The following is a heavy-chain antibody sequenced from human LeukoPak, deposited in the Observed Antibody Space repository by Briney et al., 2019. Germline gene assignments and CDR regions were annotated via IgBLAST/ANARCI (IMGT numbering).Heavy chain of an antibody. Sequence: SETLSLTCSVSGGSINNYFWNWLRQPPGRGLEWIGHVLSIGSTRYNPSLKSRVFISIDTSMNQFSLKLSSVTAADTAVYYCARRARAEADTSPDIWIDPWGQGTLVTVSS. D-gene: IGHD6-13*01. V-gene: IGHV4-59*08. J-gene: IGHJ5*02. CDR1: GGSINNYF. CDR3: ARRARAEADTSPDIWIDP. CDR2: VLSIGST.